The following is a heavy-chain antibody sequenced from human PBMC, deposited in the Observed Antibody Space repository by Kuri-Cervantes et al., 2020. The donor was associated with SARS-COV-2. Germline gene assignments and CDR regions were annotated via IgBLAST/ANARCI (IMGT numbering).Heavy chain of an antibody. J-gene: IGHJ4*02. CDR2: IYYSGST. CDR1: GGSISSSSYY. D-gene: IGHD1-26*01. V-gene: IGHV4-39*01. CDR3: ARHGSCGWELSPYYFDY. Sequence: SETLSLTCTVSGGSISSSSYYWGWIRQPPGKGLEWTGSIYYSGSTYYNPSLKSRVTISVDTSKNQFSLKLSSVTAADTAVYYCARHGSCGWELSPYYFDYWGQGTLVTVSS.